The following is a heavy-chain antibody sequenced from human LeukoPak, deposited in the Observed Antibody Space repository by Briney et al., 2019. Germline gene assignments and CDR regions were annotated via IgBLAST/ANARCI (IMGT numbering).Heavy chain of an antibody. D-gene: IGHD3-3*01. CDR3: AKGRDFWSGYFPFDY. Sequence: GGSLRLSCAASGFTFSSYAMSWVRQATGKGLEWVSAISGSGGSTYYADSVKGRFTISRDNSKNTLYLQMNSLRAEDTAVYYCAKGRDFWSGYFPFDYWGQGTLVTVSS. J-gene: IGHJ4*02. CDR2: ISGSGGST. CDR1: GFTFSSYA. V-gene: IGHV3-23*01.